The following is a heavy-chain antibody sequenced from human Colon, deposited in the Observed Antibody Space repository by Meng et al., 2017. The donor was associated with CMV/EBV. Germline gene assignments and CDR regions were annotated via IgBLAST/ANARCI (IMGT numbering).Heavy chain of an antibody. CDR3: AKGQGIIYD. Sequence: GESLKISCVASGFNFNHFWMSWVRQAPGKGLEWVANIDRDGNEKNYVDSVKGRFTMSRDNAKNSVYLQMNSLTDDDMAVYYCAKGQGIIYDWGQGTLVIVSS. CDR1: GFNFNHFW. D-gene: IGHD2/OR15-2a*01. J-gene: IGHJ4*02. V-gene: IGHV3-7*01. CDR2: IDRDGNEK.